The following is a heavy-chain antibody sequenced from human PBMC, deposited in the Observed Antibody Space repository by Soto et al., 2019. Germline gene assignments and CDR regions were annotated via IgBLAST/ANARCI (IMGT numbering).Heavy chain of an antibody. CDR1: GYRFTSSW. Sequence: GESLTISCQGSGYRFTSSWIGWVRQMPGKGLEWLGNVYPSDSDVRYSPSFEGRVTISADNSINTAYLPLLHLKASDTAGDCCTKGGTSPFDSWGQGTRGTVSS. CDR3: TKGGTSPFDS. J-gene: IGHJ4*02. V-gene: IGHV5-51*01. CDR2: VYPSDSDV. D-gene: IGHD2-21*02.